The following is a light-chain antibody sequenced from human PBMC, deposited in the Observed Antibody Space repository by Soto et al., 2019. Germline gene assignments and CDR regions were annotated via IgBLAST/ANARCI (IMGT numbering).Light chain of an antibody. CDR2: GAS. CDR3: RQYGSSPWT. J-gene: IGKJ1*01. Sequence: DIVLAQSPGSLSLSPGEGAALSCRASQTIGGNFLAWYQQKPGLAPRLLIYGASRRATGIPDRFSGSGSGTDFTLTISRLEPEDFAVYYCRQYGSSPWTFGQGTKVDIK. V-gene: IGKV3-20*01. CDR1: QTIGGNF.